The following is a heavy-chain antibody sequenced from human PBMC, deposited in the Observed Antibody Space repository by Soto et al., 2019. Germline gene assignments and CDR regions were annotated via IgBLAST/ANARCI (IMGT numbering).Heavy chain of an antibody. V-gene: IGHV5-10-1*03. CDR2: IDPSDSYT. CDR1: GYNFTNYW. Sequence: EVQLVQSAAEVKKPGESLRISCKGSGYNFTNYWISWVRQTPGKGLEWMGRIDPSDSYTNYSPSFQGHVTMSVDKSISTAYLQWSGLKASDTAMYYCARLGTTIVTPFDDWGQGTLVTVSS. J-gene: IGHJ4*02. D-gene: IGHD3-22*01. CDR3: ARLGTTIVTPFDD.